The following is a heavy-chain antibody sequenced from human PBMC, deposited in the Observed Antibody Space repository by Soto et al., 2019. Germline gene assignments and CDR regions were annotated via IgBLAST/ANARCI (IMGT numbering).Heavy chain of an antibody. CDR3: VRRVVTTLDDAFDI. Sequence: QVQLVQSGPEVKKPGASVTLSCKASGYNFNNYGISWVRQAPGQGLEWMGWISGNNGNTKYGQKFQGRVSLTTDSSTSTAYMEMRSLRSDDTADYYCVRRVVTTLDDAFDIWGPWTRVTVSS. J-gene: IGHJ3*02. CDR2: ISGNNGNT. D-gene: IGHD2-21*02. V-gene: IGHV1-18*01. CDR1: GYNFNNYG.